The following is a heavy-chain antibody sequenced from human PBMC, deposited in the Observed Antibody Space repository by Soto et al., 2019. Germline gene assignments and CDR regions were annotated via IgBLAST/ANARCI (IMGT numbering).Heavy chain of an antibody. CDR3: ARQEYSGGPNHDMYV. V-gene: IGHV4-59*08. CDR2: IYYSGST. J-gene: IGHJ6*02. Sequence: SETRSLTCTVSGGSIRRYYWSWIRQPPGKGLEWIGYIYYSGSTNYNPSLKSRVTISVDTSKNQFSLKLSSVTAADTAVYYCARQEYSGGPNHDMYVPGQGTTVTVS. D-gene: IGHD6-19*01. CDR1: GGSIRRYY.